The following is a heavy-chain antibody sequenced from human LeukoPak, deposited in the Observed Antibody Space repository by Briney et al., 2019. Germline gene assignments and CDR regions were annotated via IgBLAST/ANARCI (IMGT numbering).Heavy chain of an antibody. CDR2: IIPIFGTA. V-gene: IGHV1-69*05. CDR3: ATEKRGFSGYDSGLDY. J-gene: IGHJ4*02. D-gene: IGHD5-12*01. Sequence: GASVKVTCKASGGTFSSYAISWVRQAPGQGLEWMGGIIPIFGTANYAQKFQGRVTITTDESTSTAYMELSSLRSEDTAVYYCATEKRGFSGYDSGLDYWGQGTLVTVSS. CDR1: GGTFSSYA.